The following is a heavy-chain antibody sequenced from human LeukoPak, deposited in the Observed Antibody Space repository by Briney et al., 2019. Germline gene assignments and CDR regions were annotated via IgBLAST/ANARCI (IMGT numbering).Heavy chain of an antibody. J-gene: IGHJ4*02. D-gene: IGHD5-12*01. CDR3: SRVRLRSGYDTIDY. CDR1: GFTLSSYW. CDR2: ISRDGSTA. V-gene: IGHV3-74*01. Sequence: GGSLRLSCAASGFTLSSYWMDWVRQAPGIGLLWVAGISRDGSTATYAGSVKGRFTISRDNAKNTLYLQMNSLRAEDTAVYYCSRVRLRSGYDTIDYWGQGTLVTVSS.